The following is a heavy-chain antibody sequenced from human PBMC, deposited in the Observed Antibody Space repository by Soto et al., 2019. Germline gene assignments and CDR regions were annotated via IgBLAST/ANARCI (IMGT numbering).Heavy chain of an antibody. CDR3: ARAKASGTSALDP. Sequence: ASVKVSCKASGYTFTSYTMHWVRQAPGQRLERMGWINAGNGNTKYSQKFQGRVTISRDTSARTAYMELSSLRSEDTAVYYCARAKASGTSALDPWGQGTLVTVSS. CDR2: INAGNGNT. CDR1: GYTFTSYT. V-gene: IGHV1-3*01. D-gene: IGHD3-10*01. J-gene: IGHJ5*02.